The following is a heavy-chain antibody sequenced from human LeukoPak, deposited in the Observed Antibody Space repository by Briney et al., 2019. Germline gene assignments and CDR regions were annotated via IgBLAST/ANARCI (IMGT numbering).Heavy chain of an antibody. CDR3: ARGGYDSSGYYYFDY. V-gene: IGHV3-23*01. Sequence: GGSLRLSCAASGFTFSSYAMSWVRQAPGKGLEWVSAISGSGGSTYYADSVKGRFTISRDNSKSTLYLQMNSLRAEDTAVYYCARGGYDSSGYYYFDYWGQGTLVTVSS. J-gene: IGHJ4*02. CDR2: ISGSGGST. D-gene: IGHD3-22*01. CDR1: GFTFSSYA.